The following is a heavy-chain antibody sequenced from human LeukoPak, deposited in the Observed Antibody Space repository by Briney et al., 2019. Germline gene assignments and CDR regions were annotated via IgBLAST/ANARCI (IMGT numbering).Heavy chain of an antibody. D-gene: IGHD3-22*01. CDR3: AKGERITMIVVVTLGY. Sequence: GGSLRLSCAASGFTFSSYAMSWVRQAPGKGLEWVSAISGSGGSTYYADSVKGRFTISRDNSKNTLYLRMNSLRAEDTAVYYCAKGERITMIVVVTLGYWGQGTLVTVSS. V-gene: IGHV3-23*01. J-gene: IGHJ4*02. CDR2: ISGSGGST. CDR1: GFTFSSYA.